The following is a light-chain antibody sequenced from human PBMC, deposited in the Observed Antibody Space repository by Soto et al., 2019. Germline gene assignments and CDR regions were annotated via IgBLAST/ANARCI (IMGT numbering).Light chain of an antibody. J-gene: IGKJ3*01. CDR3: QQYETWPPRFT. CDR2: GAS. CDR1: QSVSSN. Sequence: EIVLTQTQATLSVSPGERATLSCRASQSVSSNLAWYQQKPGQAPRLLIYGASSRATGIPARFSGSGFETEFTLTISSLQSEDFAVYYCQQYETWPPRFTFGPGTKVDIK. V-gene: IGKV3-15*01.